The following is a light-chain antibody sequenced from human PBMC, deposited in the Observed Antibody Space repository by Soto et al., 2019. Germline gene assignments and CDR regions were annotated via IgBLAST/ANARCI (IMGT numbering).Light chain of an antibody. V-gene: IGKV1-8*01. CDR2: AAS. CDR1: QGISSY. CDR3: QQSYSTRTWT. J-gene: IGKJ1*01. Sequence: AIRMTQSPSSFSASTGDRVTITCRASQGISSYLAWYQQKPGKAPKLLIYAASTLQSGVPSRFSGSGSGTDFTPTISCLQSEDFATYYCQQSYSTRTWTFGQGTKVDIK.